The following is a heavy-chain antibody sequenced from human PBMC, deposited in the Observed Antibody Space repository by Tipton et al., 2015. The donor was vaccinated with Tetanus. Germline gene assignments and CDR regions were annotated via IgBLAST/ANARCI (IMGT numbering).Heavy chain of an antibody. CDR2: ISSSGSHI. D-gene: IGHD6-19*01. CDR1: GFTFSSYS. Sequence: SLRLSCAASGFTFSSYSMNWVRQAPGKGLEWVSSISSSGSHIYYADSVKGRFTISRDNAKNSLYLQMNSLRAEDTAVYYCARVAVAGIYYFDYWGQGTLVTVSS. J-gene: IGHJ4*02. V-gene: IGHV3-21*01. CDR3: ARVAVAGIYYFDY.